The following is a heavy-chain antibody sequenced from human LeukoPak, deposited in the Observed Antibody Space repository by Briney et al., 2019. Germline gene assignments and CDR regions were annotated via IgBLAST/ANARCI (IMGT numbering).Heavy chain of an antibody. D-gene: IGHD6-19*01. CDR2: ISAYNGNT. CDR1: GYTFTDYY. CDR3: ARDDSSTHY. J-gene: IGHJ4*02. V-gene: IGHV1-18*04. Sequence: ASVKVSCKASGYTFTDYYMHWVRQAPGQGLEWMGWISAYNGNTNYAQKLQGRVTMTTDTSTNTAYMELRSLRSDDTAVYYCARDDSSTHYWGQGTLVTVSS.